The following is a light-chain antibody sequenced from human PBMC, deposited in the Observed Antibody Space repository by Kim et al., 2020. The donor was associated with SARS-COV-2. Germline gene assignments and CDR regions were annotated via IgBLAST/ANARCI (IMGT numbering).Light chain of an antibody. CDR1: RSISSW. CDR2: KAS. V-gene: IGKV1-5*03. Sequence: DIHMTQSPPTLSASVGDRVTITCRASRSISSWLAWYQQKPGKAPKLLIYKASSVESGVPERFSGSGSGTEFTLTISSLQPDDFATYYCQQYNIYSLTFGGGTKVEIK. CDR3: QQYNIYSLT. J-gene: IGKJ4*01.